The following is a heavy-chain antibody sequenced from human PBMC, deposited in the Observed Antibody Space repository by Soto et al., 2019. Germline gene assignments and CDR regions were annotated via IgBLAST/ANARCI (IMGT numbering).Heavy chain of an antibody. CDR2: IWYDGSNK. CDR3: ARSNNDAFDI. Sequence: VGSLRLSCAASGFTFSSYGMHWVRQAPGKGLEWVAVIWYDGSNKYYADSVKGRFTISRDNSKNTLYLQMNGLRAEDTAVYYCARSNNDAFDIWGQGTMVTVSS. CDR1: GFTFSSYG. V-gene: IGHV3-33*01. J-gene: IGHJ3*02.